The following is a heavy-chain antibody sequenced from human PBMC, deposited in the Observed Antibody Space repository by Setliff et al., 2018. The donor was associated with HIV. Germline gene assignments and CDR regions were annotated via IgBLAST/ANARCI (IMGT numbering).Heavy chain of an antibody. CDR2: IRSDGSNK. J-gene: IGHJ4*02. CDR3: AKDKGQKYANY. Sequence: GGSLRLSCATSGLTFSNCGMHWVRQAPGKGLEWVASIRSDGSNKYYADSVTGRFTISRDDSKNTLYLQMNSLRAEDTAVYYCAKDKGQKYANYWGQGTVVTVSS. D-gene: IGHD3-10*01. V-gene: IGHV3-30*02. CDR1: GLTFSNCG.